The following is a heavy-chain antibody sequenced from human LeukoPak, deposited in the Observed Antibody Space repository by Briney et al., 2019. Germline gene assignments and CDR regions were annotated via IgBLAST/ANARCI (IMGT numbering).Heavy chain of an antibody. Sequence: EASVKVSCKASGYTFTSYYMHWVRQATGQGLEWMGWMNPNSGNTGSAQKVQGRLTMTRNSSISTAYMELSSLRSEDTAVYYCARALDLGYCTSTSCSDAFDLWGQGTMVTVSS. CDR3: ARALDLGYCTSTSCSDAFDL. CDR1: GYTFTSYY. D-gene: IGHD2-2*01. V-gene: IGHV1-8*02. CDR2: MNPNSGNT. J-gene: IGHJ3*01.